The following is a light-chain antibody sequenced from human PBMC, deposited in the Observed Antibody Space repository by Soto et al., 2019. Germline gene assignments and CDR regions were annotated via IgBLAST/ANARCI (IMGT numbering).Light chain of an antibody. CDR1: ISYIVIYNY. Sequence: QSLPTHPASVSRSPGQSITISFTGTISYIVIYNYVSCYQQHPGRAPKVMIYDVTVRPSGVSNRFSGSKSGNTASLTISGLKPEDEADYYCSSYTSSITRIVFGSWTKV. CDR3: SSYTSSITRIV. J-gene: IGLJ1*01. V-gene: IGLV2-14*01. CDR2: DVT.